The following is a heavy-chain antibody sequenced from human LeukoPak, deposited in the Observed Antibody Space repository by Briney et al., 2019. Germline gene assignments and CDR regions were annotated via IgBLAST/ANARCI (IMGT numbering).Heavy chain of an antibody. V-gene: IGHV3-7*01. J-gene: IGHJ4*02. Sequence: PGGSLRLSCAASGFTFSSYWMSWVRQAPGKGLEWVANIKQDGSEKYYVDSVKGRFTISRDNAKNSLYLQMNSLRAEDTAVYYCARVGYCSGGSCSVGFDYWGQGTLVTVSS. CDR3: ARVGYCSGGSCSVGFDY. CDR2: IKQDGSEK. D-gene: IGHD2-15*01. CDR1: GFTFSSYW.